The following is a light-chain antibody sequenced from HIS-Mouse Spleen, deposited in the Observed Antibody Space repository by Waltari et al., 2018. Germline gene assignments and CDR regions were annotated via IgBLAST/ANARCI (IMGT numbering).Light chain of an antibody. CDR2: EVS. V-gene: IGLV2-14*01. Sequence: QSALTQPASVSGSPGQSITISCTGTSSDVGGYNYVPWYQQHPAKAPKLMIYEVSTRPSGVSNRFSGSKSGNTASLTISGLQAEDEADYYCSSYTSSSTFFGTGTKVTVL. CDR3: SSYTSSSTF. J-gene: IGLJ1*01. CDR1: SSDVGGYNY.